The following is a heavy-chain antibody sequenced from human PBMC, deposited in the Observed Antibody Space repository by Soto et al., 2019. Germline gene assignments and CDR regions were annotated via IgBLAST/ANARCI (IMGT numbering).Heavy chain of an antibody. V-gene: IGHV3-15*01. Sequence: EVKVVESGGDFVKPGGSLRLSCATSGFMFSSAWMSWVRQAPGKGLEWVGRIKSRSDGGARDYAAPVKGRLNISRDDSKHMVYLQMDSLKVEDSAVYYCVEGWNDFWGQGTLVTVSS. D-gene: IGHD1-1*01. CDR3: VEGWNDF. CDR2: IKSRSDGGAR. CDR1: GFMFSSAW. J-gene: IGHJ4*02.